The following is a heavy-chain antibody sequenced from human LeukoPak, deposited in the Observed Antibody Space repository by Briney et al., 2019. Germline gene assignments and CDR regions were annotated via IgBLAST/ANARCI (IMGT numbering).Heavy chain of an antibody. Sequence: GSVKVSCKASGYTFIGYYIHWVRQGPGQGLEWMGWINPNSGDTNYSQKFQGGVTMTSDTSISTAYMELSRLRSDDTAVYYCARVLAPRAFDIWGQGTMVTVSS. CDR1: GYTFIGYY. CDR3: ARVLAPRAFDI. V-gene: IGHV1-2*02. CDR2: INPNSGDT. J-gene: IGHJ3*02.